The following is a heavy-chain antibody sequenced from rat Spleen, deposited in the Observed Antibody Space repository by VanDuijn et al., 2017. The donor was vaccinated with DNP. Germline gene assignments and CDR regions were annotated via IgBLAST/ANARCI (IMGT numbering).Heavy chain of an antibody. CDR2: ISYSGST. J-gene: IGHJ2*01. Sequence: EVQLQESGPGLVKPSQSLSLTCSVTGYSITSSYRWNWIRMFPGNKMEWIGHISYSGSTSYNPSLKSRISITRDTSKNQFFLQLKSVTTEDTATYYCARLDPIHPTGMGDYWGQGVMVTVSS. CDR3: ARLDPIHPTGMGDY. CDR1: GYSITSSY. V-gene: IGHV3-1*01. D-gene: IGHD1-9*01.